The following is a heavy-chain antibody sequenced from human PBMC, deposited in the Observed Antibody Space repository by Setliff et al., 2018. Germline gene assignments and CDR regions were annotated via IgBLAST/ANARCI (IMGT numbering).Heavy chain of an antibody. CDR1: GYKFTNYG. CDR2: INNYNFNT. D-gene: IGHD3-22*01. J-gene: IGHJ4*02. V-gene: IGHV1-18*01. Sequence: ASVKVSCKASGYKFTNYGVTWVRQAPGQGLEWIGWINNYNFNTNYAQKLQVRVTMTTDTSTSTAYMELRSLRADDTAVYYCARDADYYDTSENPIFDHWGQGTLVTVSS. CDR3: ARDADYYDTSENPIFDH.